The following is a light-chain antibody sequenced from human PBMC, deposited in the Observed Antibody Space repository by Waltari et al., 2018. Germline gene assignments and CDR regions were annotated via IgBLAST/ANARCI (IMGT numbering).Light chain of an antibody. V-gene: IGKV3-15*01. CDR2: GAS. CDR3: QQYNDWPGLT. CDR1: QYVSGK. Sequence: EIVMTQSPATLSVSPGVRVTLSCRASQYVSGKLAWYQQKPGLAPRLLISGASTRATGVPARFSGSGSGTEFTLTISSLQSEDFAVYYCQQYNDWPGLTFGGGTRVEIK. J-gene: IGKJ4*01.